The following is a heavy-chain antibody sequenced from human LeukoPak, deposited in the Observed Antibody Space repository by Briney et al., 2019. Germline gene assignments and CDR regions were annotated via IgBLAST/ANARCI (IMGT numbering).Heavy chain of an antibody. J-gene: IGHJ4*02. V-gene: IGHV2-5*02. Sequence: SGPTLVNPTQTLTLTCTFSGFSLSTSGVGLAWIRQPPGKALERLALIYWDDDMRYSPSLKTRLTITKDTSKNQVVLTMTDMDPVDTATYFCAHRARGYRFDSWGQGTLVTVSS. CDR3: AHRARGYRFDS. CDR1: GFSLSTSGVG. D-gene: IGHD5-12*01. CDR2: IYWDDDM.